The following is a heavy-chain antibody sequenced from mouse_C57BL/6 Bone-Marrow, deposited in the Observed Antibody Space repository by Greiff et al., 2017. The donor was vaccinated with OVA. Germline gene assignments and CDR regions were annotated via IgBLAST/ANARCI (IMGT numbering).Heavy chain of an antibody. CDR2: ISYSGST. D-gene: IGHD5-1*01. J-gene: IGHJ1*03. CDR1: GYSITSDD. Sequence: EVQLQQSGPGLAKPSQSLSLTCSVSGYSITSDDLNWIRQFPGKNLEYMGYISYSGSTYYNPSLKSRISITRDTNKYRYYMQLNSVTTEDTATYYCARCDLRGYWYFDVWGTGTTVTVSS. V-gene: IGHV3-8*01. CDR3: ARCDLRGYWYFDV.